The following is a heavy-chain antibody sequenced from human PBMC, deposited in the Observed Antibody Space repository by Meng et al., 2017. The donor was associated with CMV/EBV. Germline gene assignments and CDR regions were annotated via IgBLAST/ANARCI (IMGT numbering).Heavy chain of an antibody. CDR3: AKFGTTGTTGVDY. CDR2: ISGSGGST. Sequence: GESPKISCAASGFTFNSYAMSWVRQAPGKGLEWVSAISGSGGSTYYADSVKGRFTISRDNSKNTLYLQMNSLRAEDTAVYYCAKFGTTGTTGVDYWGQGTLVTVSS. V-gene: IGHV3-23*01. D-gene: IGHD1-1*01. J-gene: IGHJ4*02. CDR1: GFTFNSYA.